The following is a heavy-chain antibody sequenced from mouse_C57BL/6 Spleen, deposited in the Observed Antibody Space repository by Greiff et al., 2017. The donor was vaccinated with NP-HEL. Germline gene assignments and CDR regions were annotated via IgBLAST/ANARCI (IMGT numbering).Heavy chain of an antibody. CDR3: ARWLRYFDV. V-gene: IGHV14-3*01. CDR2: IDPANGNT. J-gene: IGHJ1*03. Sequence: VQLQQSVAELVRPGASVKLSCTASGFNLKNTYMHWVKQRPEQGLEWIGRIDPANGNTKYAPKFQGKATITADTPSNTAYLQLSSLTSEDTAIYYCARWLRYFDVWGTGTTVTVSS. D-gene: IGHD2-2*01. CDR1: GFNLKNTY.